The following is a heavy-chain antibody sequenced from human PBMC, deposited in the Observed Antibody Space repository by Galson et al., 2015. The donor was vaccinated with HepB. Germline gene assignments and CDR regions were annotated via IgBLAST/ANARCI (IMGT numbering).Heavy chain of an antibody. CDR1: GFTFSSYS. D-gene: IGHD3-22*01. J-gene: IGHJ4*02. CDR3: ARDLDYDSSGYYY. V-gene: IGHV3-48*01. CDR2: ISSSSSTI. Sequence: SLRLSCAASGFTFSSYSMNWVRQAPGKGLEWVSYISSSSSTIYYADSVKGRFTISRDNAKNSLYLQMNSLRAEDTAVYYCARDLDYDSSGYYYWGQGTLVTVSS.